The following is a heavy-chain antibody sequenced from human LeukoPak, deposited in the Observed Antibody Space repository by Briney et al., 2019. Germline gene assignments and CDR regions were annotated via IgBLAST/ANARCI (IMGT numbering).Heavy chain of an antibody. CDR1: GASISSYY. CDR3: ARARAYYTLDS. V-gene: IGHV4-59*01. D-gene: IGHD3-3*01. CDR2: VHYNGGT. Sequence: SETLSLTCSVSGASISSYYWSWIRQPPGKGLEWIGYVHYNGGTNYNPSLRSRVTISIDTSKNQFSLRLSCVTTADTAVYYCARARAYYTLDSWGQGTLVTVSS. J-gene: IGHJ4*02.